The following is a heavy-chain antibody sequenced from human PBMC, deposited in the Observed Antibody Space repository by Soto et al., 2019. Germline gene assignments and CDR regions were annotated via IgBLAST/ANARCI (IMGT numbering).Heavy chain of an antibody. V-gene: IGHV1-69*13. J-gene: IGHJ4*02. CDR1: GGTFSTQS. CDR3: ARDYGHDCSGGNCYFYF. D-gene: IGHD2-15*01. Sequence: GASVKVSCKASGGTFSTQSINWVRQAPGQGLEWMGGIIPIFGTANYAQKFQGRVTITADESTSTAHMELSSLRSEDTAVYYCARDYGHDCSGGNCYFYFWGQGTLVTVSS. CDR2: IIPIFGTA.